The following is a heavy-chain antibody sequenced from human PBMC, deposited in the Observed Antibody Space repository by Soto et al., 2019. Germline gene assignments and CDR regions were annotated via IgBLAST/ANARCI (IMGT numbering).Heavy chain of an antibody. J-gene: IGHJ4*02. Sequence: GGSLRLSCAASGFTFSSYAMHWVRQAPGKGLEWVAVISYDGSNKYYADSVKGRFTISRDNSKNTLYLQMNSLRAEDTAVYYCARGIGGKQWLVRGFFGGDYWGQGTLVTVSS. CDR1: GFTFSSYA. CDR2: ISYDGSNK. D-gene: IGHD6-19*01. CDR3: ARGIGGKQWLVRGFFGGDY. V-gene: IGHV3-30-3*01.